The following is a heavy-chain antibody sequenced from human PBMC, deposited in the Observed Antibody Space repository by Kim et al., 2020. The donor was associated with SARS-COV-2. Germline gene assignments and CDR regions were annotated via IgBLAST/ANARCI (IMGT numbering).Heavy chain of an antibody. CDR1: GGTFSSYA. Sequence: SVKVSCKASGGTFSSYALSWVRQAPGQGLEWMGGIIPIFGTANYAQKFQDRVTITADESTSTAYMELSSLRSEDTAVYYCARGGSGNHFFYYYGMDVWG. V-gene: IGHV1-69*13. CDR2: IIPIFGTA. CDR3: ARGGSGNHFFYYYGMDV. J-gene: IGHJ6*02. D-gene: IGHD1-26*01.